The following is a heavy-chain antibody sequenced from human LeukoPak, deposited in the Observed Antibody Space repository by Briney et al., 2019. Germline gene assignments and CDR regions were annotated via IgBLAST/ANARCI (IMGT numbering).Heavy chain of an antibody. V-gene: IGHV3-64*01. CDR3: ARDSIYCSSTSCYRYFQH. CDR2: ISSNGGST. CDR1: GFTFSSYA. Sequence: PGGSVRLSCAASGFTFSSYAMHWVRQAPGKGLEYVSAISSNGGSTYYANSVKGRFTISRDNSKNTLYLQMGSLRAEDMAVYYCARDSIYCSSTSCYRYFQHWGQGTLVTVSS. D-gene: IGHD2-2*01. J-gene: IGHJ1*01.